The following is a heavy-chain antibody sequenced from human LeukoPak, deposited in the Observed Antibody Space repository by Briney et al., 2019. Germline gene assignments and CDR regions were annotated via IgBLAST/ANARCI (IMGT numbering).Heavy chain of an antibody. CDR3: ARSRRVRDLGYYYYMDV. CDR1: GGSISSSSYY. D-gene: IGHD2-21*01. J-gene: IGHJ6*03. CDR2: IYYSGST. V-gene: IGHV4-39*07. Sequence: PSETLSLTCTVSGGSISSSSYYWGWIRQPPGKGLEWIGSIYYSGSTYYNPSLKGRVTISVDTSKNQFSLKLSSVTAADTAVYYCARSRRVRDLGYYYYMDVWGKGTTVTVSS.